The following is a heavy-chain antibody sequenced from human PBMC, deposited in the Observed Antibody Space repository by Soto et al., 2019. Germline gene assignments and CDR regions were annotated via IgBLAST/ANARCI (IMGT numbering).Heavy chain of an antibody. Sequence: QVQLVQSGAEVKEPGASVKASCKSSGYTFVSYGISWVRQAPGQGLEWMGWISPFNGNTNYAQKFQGSVTMTTDTSTSTVYMELRSLRSDATAVYYCSRDAQKWLVAAFDIWGQGTMVTVSS. D-gene: IGHD6-19*01. V-gene: IGHV1-18*01. CDR1: GYTFVSYG. CDR2: ISPFNGNT. CDR3: SRDAQKWLVAAFDI. J-gene: IGHJ3*02.